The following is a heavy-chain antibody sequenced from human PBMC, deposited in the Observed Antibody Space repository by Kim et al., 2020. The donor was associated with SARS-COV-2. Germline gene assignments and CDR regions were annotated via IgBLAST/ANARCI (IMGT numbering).Heavy chain of an antibody. CDR3: ARVHYYGSGSYFDY. V-gene: IGHV4-38-2*02. CDR1: GYSISSGYY. D-gene: IGHD3-10*01. Sequence: SETLSLTCTVSGYSISSGYYWGWIRQPPGKGLEWIGSIYHSGSTYYNPSLKSRVTISVDTSKNQFSLKLSSVTAADTAVYYCARVHYYGSGSYFDYWGQGTLVTVSS. CDR2: IYHSGST. J-gene: IGHJ4*02.